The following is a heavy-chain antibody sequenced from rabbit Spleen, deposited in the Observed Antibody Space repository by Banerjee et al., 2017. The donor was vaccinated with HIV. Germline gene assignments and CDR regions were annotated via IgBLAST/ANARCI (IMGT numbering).Heavy chain of an antibody. D-gene: IGHD1-1*01. CDR1: GIDFSISSY. J-gene: IGHJ6*01. V-gene: IGHV1S45*01. CDR2: IDAGSSGFT. Sequence: QEQLVESGGGLVKPGASLTLTCKASGIDFSISSYMCWVRQAPGKGLEWIACIDAGSSGFTYFATWAKGRFTISKISSTTVTLQMTRLTAADTATYFCARDTSSSFSSYGMDLWGQGTLVTVS. CDR3: ARDTSSSFSSYGMDL.